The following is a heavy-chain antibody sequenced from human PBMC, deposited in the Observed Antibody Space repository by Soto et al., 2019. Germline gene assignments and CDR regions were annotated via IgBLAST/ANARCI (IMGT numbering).Heavy chain of an antibody. CDR1: GGSINTATHS. CDR2: IYHSGST. J-gene: IGHJ4*02. CDR3: ARGGGVTTTGDDY. Sequence: QLQLQESGSGLVKPSQTLSLTCAVSGGSINTATHSWSWIRQPPGKGLEWIGYIYHSGSTYYNPSAKTLVTIPREKSNNQSSLRLSSVTAADTAVYYFARGGGVTTTGDDYWGQGILVTVSS. D-gene: IGHD4-4*01. V-gene: IGHV4-30-2*01.